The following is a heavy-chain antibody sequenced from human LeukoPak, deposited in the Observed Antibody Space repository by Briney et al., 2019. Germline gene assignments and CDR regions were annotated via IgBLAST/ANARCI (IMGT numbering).Heavy chain of an antibody. J-gene: IGHJ3*02. CDR1: GFTFNSYW. Sequence: GGSLRLSCAASGFTFNSYWMHWVRQAPGKGLVWVSRINTDGSSTNYADSVKGRFTISRDNAKNTLYLQMNSLRAEDTAVYYCATTVAGTRNAFDIWGQGTMVTVSS. CDR3: ATTVAGTRNAFDI. CDR2: INTDGSST. D-gene: IGHD6-19*01. V-gene: IGHV3-74*01.